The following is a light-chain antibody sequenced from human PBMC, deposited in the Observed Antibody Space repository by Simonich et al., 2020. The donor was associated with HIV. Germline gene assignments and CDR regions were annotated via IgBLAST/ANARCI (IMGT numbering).Light chain of an antibody. CDR3: AQSVQLPLT. CDR2: EVS. J-gene: IGKJ4*01. V-gene: IGKV2D-29*02. Sequence: EIVMTQTPLSLSITPGEQASISCRSSQSLLHSDGYTYLYWYLQKPGQSPHLVIYEVSNRFSGVPDRFSGSGSGTDFTLKISRVEAEDVGIYYCAQSVQLPLTFGGGTKVEIK. CDR1: QSLLHSDGYTY.